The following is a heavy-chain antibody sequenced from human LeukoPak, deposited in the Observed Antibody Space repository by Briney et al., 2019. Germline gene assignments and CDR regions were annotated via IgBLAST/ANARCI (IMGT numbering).Heavy chain of an antibody. CDR1: GFTFRDYY. CDR2: ISSSRNDI. D-gene: IGHD2-21*02. Sequence: PGGSLRLSCAASGFTFRDYYMSWIRQAPGKGLEWISYISSSRNDIYYADSVKGRFTISRDNAKNSLYLQMNGLSLDDTAVYYCARGLYCGGDRYPPYFDYWGQGTLVTVSS. CDR3: ARGLYCGGDRYPPYFDY. V-gene: IGHV3-11*01. J-gene: IGHJ4*02.